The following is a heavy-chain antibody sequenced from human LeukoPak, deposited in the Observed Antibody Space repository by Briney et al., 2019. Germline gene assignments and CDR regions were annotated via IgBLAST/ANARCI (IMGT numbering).Heavy chain of an antibody. J-gene: IGHJ4*02. CDR3: ASYYDSSGDYFDY. D-gene: IGHD3-22*01. CDR2: IIPIFGTA. Sequence: SVKVSCKASGGTFISYAISWVRQAPGQGLEWMGGIIPIFGTANYAQKFQGRVTITADESTSTAYMELSSLRSEDTAVYYCASYYDSSGDYFDYWGQGTPVTVSS. V-gene: IGHV1-69*13. CDR1: GGTFISYA.